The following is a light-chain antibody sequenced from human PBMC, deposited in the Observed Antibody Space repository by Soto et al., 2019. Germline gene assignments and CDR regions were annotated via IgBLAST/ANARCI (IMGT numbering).Light chain of an antibody. CDR3: QQYNSNSWT. Sequence: DIQMTQSPSTLSASVGDRVTITCRASQSISSWLAWYQQKPGKAPKLLIYDASSLERGVPSRFSGSGSGTEFTHSISSLHRDDFATYYCQQYNSNSWTFGQGTKLEIK. CDR2: DAS. CDR1: QSISSW. V-gene: IGKV1-5*01. J-gene: IGKJ2*01.